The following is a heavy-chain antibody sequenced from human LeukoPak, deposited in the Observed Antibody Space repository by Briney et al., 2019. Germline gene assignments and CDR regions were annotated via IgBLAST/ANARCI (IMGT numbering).Heavy chain of an antibody. V-gene: IGHV5-51*01. J-gene: IGHJ4*02. CDR1: GYSFTSYW. Sequence: GESLKISCKGSGYSFTSYWIGWVRQVPGKGLEWMGIIYPGDSDTRYSPSFQGQVTISADKSISTAYLQWSSLKASDTARYYCARVSPFYDSSGYNDYWGQGTLVTVSS. CDR2: IYPGDSDT. CDR3: ARVSPFYDSSGYNDY. D-gene: IGHD3-22*01.